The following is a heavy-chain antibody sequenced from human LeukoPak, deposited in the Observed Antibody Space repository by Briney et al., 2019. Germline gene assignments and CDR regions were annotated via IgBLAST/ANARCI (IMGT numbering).Heavy chain of an antibody. V-gene: IGHV4-59*01. D-gene: IGHD3-16*01. Sequence: SETLSLTCTVSGGSISNYYWYWIRQPPGKGLECIGYIYHSGSTNYNPSLKSRVTISVDTSKNQSSLKLRSVTAADTAVYYCAREVGLGMYNWFDPWGQGTLVTVSS. CDR2: IYHSGST. CDR3: AREVGLGMYNWFDP. J-gene: IGHJ5*02. CDR1: GGSISNYY.